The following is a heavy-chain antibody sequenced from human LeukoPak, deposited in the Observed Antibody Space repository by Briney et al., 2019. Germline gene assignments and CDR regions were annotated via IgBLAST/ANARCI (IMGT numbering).Heavy chain of an antibody. Sequence: SETPSLTCTVAGGSINSGSYYCGWIRQSPGKGLEWIASVYSSGKCYYNASLMSRLTISVDTYKNQFSLKLSTVTAADTAVYKCARGRPVLPFDYWGQGTLVTVSS. CDR3: ARGRPVLPFDY. V-gene: IGHV4-39*07. CDR2: VYSSGKC. J-gene: IGHJ4*02. D-gene: IGHD6-6*01. CDR1: GGSINSGSYY.